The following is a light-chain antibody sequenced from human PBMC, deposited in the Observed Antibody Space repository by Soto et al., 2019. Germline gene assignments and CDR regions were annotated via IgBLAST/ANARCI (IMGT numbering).Light chain of an antibody. CDR1: QSVTTR. Sequence: QSPGTLSLSPGERVTLSCRASQSVTTRLAWYQHKPGQAPTLLMSGASNRASGVPVRFSGSGSGTDFTLTITRLEPEDFALYYCQQYGGSPITFGLGTRLEIK. CDR3: QQYGGSPIT. V-gene: IGKV3-20*01. CDR2: GAS. J-gene: IGKJ5*01.